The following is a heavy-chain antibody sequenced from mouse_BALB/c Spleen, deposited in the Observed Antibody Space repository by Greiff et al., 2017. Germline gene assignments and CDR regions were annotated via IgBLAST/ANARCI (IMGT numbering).Heavy chain of an antibody. Sequence: VQLQQSGPGLVQPSQSLSITCPVSGFSLTSYGVHWVRQSPGKGLEWLGVIWSGGSTDYNAAFISRLNISKANSKSQVFFKMNSLQADDTAIYYCARNAKGYDWFAYWGQGTLVTVSA. D-gene: IGHD2-14*01. CDR2: IWSGGST. CDR1: GFSLTSYG. V-gene: IGHV2-4-1*01. J-gene: IGHJ3*01. CDR3: ARNAKGYDWFAY.